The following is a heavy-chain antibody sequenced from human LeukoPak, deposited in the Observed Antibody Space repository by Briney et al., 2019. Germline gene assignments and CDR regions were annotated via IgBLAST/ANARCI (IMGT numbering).Heavy chain of an antibody. CDR3: ARVQWLLLNDAFDI. D-gene: IGHD3-22*01. V-gene: IGHV3-21*01. CDR2: ISSSSSYI. CDR1: GFTFSSYS. Sequence: GGSLRLSCAASGFTFSSYSMNWVRQAPGKGLEWVSSISSSSSYIYYADSVKGRFTISRDNAKNSLYLQMNSLRAEDTAVYYCARVQWLLLNDAFDIWGQGTMVTVSS. J-gene: IGHJ3*02.